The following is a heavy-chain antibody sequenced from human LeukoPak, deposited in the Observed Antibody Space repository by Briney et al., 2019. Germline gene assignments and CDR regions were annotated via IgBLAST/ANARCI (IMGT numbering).Heavy chain of an antibody. Sequence: ASVTVSCKESGYTFTSYYMHWVRQAPGEGLEWMGIINPSGGSTSYAQKFQSRVTMTRDTSTSTVYMELSSLRSEDTAVYYCASSSGWYDAFDIWGQGTMVTVSS. J-gene: IGHJ3*02. D-gene: IGHD6-19*01. CDR1: GYTFTSYY. CDR2: INPSGGST. CDR3: ASSSGWYDAFDI. V-gene: IGHV1-46*01.